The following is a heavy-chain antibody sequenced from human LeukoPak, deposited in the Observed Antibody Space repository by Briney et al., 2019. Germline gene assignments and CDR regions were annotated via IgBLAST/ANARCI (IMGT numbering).Heavy chain of an antibody. CDR1: GFTFSLYG. CDR2: IRYDGTNK. J-gene: IGHJ4*02. D-gene: IGHD3-10*01. CDR3: AKDHYYGSGSPYYFDY. V-gene: IGHV3-30*02. Sequence: GGSLRLSCAASGFTFSLYGMHWVRQAPGKGLEWEAFIRYDGTNKYFADSMKGRFTISRDNSKSTLYLQMNSLRAEDTALYYCAKDHYYGSGSPYYFDYWGQGTLVTVSS.